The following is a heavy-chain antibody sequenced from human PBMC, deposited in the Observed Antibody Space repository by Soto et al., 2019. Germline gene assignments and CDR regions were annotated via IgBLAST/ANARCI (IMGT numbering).Heavy chain of an antibody. J-gene: IGHJ4*02. Sequence: QVQLQESGPGLVKPSETLSLTCTVSGGSISSYYWSWIRQPPGKGLEWIGYIYYSGSTNYNPSLTVRATIAVDTSKHQFSLMLSSVTAAGTAVYYCASRYAGNFDYWGQGTLVTVSS. CDR2: IYYSGST. CDR1: GGSISSYY. D-gene: IGHD2-8*01. CDR3: ASRYAGNFDY. V-gene: IGHV4-59*01.